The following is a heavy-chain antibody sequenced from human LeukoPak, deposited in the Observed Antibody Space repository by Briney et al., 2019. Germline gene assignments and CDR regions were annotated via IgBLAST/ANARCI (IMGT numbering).Heavy chain of an antibody. J-gene: IGHJ5*02. V-gene: IGHV4-59*01. CDR2: IYYSGST. Sequence: PSETLSLTCTVSGGAISSYYWSWIRQPPGKGLQWIGYIYYSGSTSYNPSLKSRVTISVDTSKNQFSLKLSSVTAAHTAVYYCARGYITVTTDWFDPWGQGTLVTVSS. D-gene: IGHD4-17*01. CDR1: GGAISSYY. CDR3: ARGYITVTTDWFDP.